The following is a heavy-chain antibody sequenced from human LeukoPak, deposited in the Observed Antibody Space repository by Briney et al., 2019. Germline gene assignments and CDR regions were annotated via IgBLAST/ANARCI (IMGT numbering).Heavy chain of an antibody. Sequence: PSETLSLTCTVFGGSISSGSYYWTWIRQPAGKGLEWIGRVYISGSTNYNPSLKSRVTISVDTSKNHFSLKLTSVTAADTAVYYCARGLEWGDGFDIWGQGTMVTVSP. D-gene: IGHD1-1*01. V-gene: IGHV4-61*02. CDR2: VYISGST. CDR3: ARGLEWGDGFDI. J-gene: IGHJ3*02. CDR1: GGSISSGSYY.